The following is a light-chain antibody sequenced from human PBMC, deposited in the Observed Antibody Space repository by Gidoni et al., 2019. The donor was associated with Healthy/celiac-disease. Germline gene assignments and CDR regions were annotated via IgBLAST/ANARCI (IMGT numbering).Light chain of an antibody. V-gene: IGLV2-14*03. CDR3: SSYTSSSKEV. CDR2: DVS. CDR1: SSAVGGYHY. J-gene: IGLJ1*01. Sequence: QSALTKPASVSGSPGQSITISCTGTSSAVGGYHYVSWYQQHPGKAPKLMIYDVSNRPSGVSNRFSGSPSGNTASLTISGLQAEDEADYYCSSYTSSSKEVFGTWPKVTVL.